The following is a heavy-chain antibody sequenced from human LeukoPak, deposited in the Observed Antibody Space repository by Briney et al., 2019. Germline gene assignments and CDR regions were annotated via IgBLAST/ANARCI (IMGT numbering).Heavy chain of an antibody. CDR3: ARLYCSTISCLCFDY. CDR1: GFTFSSYW. J-gene: IGHJ4*02. D-gene: IGHD2-2*01. CDR2: IKQDGSEK. V-gene: IGHV3-7*01. Sequence: GGSLRLSCAASGFTFSSYWMCWVRQAPGKGLEWVANIKQDGSEKYSVDSVKGRFTISRDNAKNSLYLQMNSLRGEDTAVYYCARLYCSTISCLCFDYWGQGTLVTVSS.